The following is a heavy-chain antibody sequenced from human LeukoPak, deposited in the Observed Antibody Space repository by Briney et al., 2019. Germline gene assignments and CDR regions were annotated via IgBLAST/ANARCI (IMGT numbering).Heavy chain of an antibody. J-gene: IGHJ4*02. CDR3: ATEKGDSPDY. Sequence: GGSLRLSCAASGFTFSSYAMSWVRQAPGKGLEWVSAISGSGGSTYYADSVKGRFTISRDNSKNTLFLQVSSLRVGDTAIYYCATEKGDSPDYWGQGTLVTVSS. CDR2: ISGSGGST. CDR1: GFTFSSYA. D-gene: IGHD2-21*01. V-gene: IGHV3-23*01.